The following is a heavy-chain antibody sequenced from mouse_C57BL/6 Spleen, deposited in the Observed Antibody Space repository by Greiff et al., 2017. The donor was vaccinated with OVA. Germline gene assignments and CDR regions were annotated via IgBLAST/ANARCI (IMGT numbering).Heavy chain of an antibody. D-gene: IGHD1-1*01. CDR1: GFTFTDYY. Sequence: EVKLVESGGGLVQPGGSLSLSCAASGFTFTDYYMSWVRQPPGKALEWLGFISNKANGYKTEYSASVKGSFTISRDNSQSILYLQMNTLKAEDSATYYCARYLCDGGSFYYWGQGTTLTVSS. J-gene: IGHJ2*01. CDR3: ARYLCDGGSFYY. V-gene: IGHV7-3*01. CDR2: ISNKANGYKT.